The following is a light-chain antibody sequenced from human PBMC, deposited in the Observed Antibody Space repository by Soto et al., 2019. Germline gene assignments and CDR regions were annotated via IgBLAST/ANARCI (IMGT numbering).Light chain of an antibody. CDR1: SGDVGSHNL. Sequence: QSALTQPASVSASPGQSIPISCTGTSGDVGSHNLVSWYQQHPGKAPKLVIDEGTERPSGVSNRFSGSKSGSTASLTISGLQPDDEADYYCCSYAGNSEVFGTGTKVTVL. CDR2: EGT. CDR3: CSYAGNSEV. V-gene: IGLV2-23*01. J-gene: IGLJ1*01.